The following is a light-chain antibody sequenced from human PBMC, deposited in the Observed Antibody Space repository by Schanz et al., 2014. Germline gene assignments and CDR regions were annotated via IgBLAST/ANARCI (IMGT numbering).Light chain of an antibody. V-gene: IGLV2-8*01. Sequence: QSALTQPPSASGSPGQSVTISCSGTSSDVGGYNYVSWYQQHPGKAPKVMIYEVSKRPSGVPDRFSGSKSGNSASLAISGLRSDDEADYYCATWDDIMSAWVFGGGTKLTVL. CDR1: SSDVGGYNY. CDR3: ATWDDIMSAWV. J-gene: IGLJ3*02. CDR2: EVS.